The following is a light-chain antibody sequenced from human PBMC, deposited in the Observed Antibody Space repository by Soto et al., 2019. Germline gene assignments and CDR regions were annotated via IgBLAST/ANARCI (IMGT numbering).Light chain of an antibody. CDR3: QKYNSAPWT. Sequence: DIQMTQSPSSLSASVGDRVTITCRASQGISNFLAWYQQKPGKVPKLLIYAASTLQSGVPSRFSGSGSGTDFTLTITSRQPEDVATYYCQKYNSAPWTFGQGTKVEIK. V-gene: IGKV1-27*01. CDR2: AAS. J-gene: IGKJ1*01. CDR1: QGISNF.